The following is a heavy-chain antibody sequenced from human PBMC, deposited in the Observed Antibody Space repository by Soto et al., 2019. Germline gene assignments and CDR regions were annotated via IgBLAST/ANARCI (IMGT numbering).Heavy chain of an antibody. Sequence: GASVKVSCKASGGTFNNYAISWVRQAPGQGLEWMGGIVPIFGTPKYAQKFQGRVTITADKSTSTVYMELSSLRSEDTGVYYCTRDYYDSTGNDKYYYYGMDVWGQGTTVTVSS. V-gene: IGHV1-69*06. CDR2: IVPIFGTP. D-gene: IGHD3-22*01. CDR3: TRDYYDSTGNDKYYYYGMDV. CDR1: GGTFNNYA. J-gene: IGHJ6*02.